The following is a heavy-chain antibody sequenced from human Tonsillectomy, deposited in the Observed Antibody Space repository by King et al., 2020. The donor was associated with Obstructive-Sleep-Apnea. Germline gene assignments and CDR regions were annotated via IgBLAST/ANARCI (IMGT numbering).Heavy chain of an antibody. V-gene: IGHV3-30*18. Sequence: HVQLVESGGGVVQPGRSLRLSCAASEFTFSAYGMHWVRQAPGKGLEWVAVISFDGSNKYYADSVKGRFTISRDNSKNTLNLQMNSLRAEDTAGYHCAKDRFGSARGYGMDVWGQGTTVTVSS. CDR3: AKDRFGSARGYGMDV. CDR2: ISFDGSNK. D-gene: IGHD3-10*01. J-gene: IGHJ6*02. CDR1: EFTFSAYG.